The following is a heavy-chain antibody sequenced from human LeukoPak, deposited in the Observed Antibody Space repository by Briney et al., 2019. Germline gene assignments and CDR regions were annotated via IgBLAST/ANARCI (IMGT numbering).Heavy chain of an antibody. CDR1: GGSFSGYY. V-gene: IGHV4-34*01. D-gene: IGHD3-3*01. CDR3: ARLVSIFGVVGRHSRHWYFDL. CDR2: INHSGST. Sequence: SETLSLTCAVYGGSFSGYYWSWIRQPPGKGLEWIGEINHSGSTNYNPSLKSRVTISVDTSKNQFSLKLSSVIAADTAVYYCARLVSIFGVVGRHSRHWYFDLWGRGTLVTVSS. J-gene: IGHJ2*01.